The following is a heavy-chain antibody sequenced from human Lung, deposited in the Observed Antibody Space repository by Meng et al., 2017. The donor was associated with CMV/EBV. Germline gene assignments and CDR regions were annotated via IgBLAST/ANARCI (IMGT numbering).Heavy chain of an antibody. Sequence: GESLKISCAASGFTFSDYYMSWIRQAPGKGLEWVSYISDSGDAKFYGDSVKGRFTISRDNAKRSIFLQLNSLRADDTAVYYCARFVKDTSTWYSNYFDHWGKGTLVTVSS. D-gene: IGHD1-1*01. V-gene: IGHV3-11*04. CDR1: GFTFSDYY. J-gene: IGHJ4*02. CDR2: ISDSGDAK. CDR3: ARFVKDTSTWYSNYFDH.